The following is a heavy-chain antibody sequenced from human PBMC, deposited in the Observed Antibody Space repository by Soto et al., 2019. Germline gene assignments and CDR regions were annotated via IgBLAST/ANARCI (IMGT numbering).Heavy chain of an antibody. V-gene: IGHV3-30*18. CDR3: AKEHHPPH. Sequence: GGSLRLSCAASGFTFSSYGMHWVRQAPGKGLEWVAVISYDGSNKYYADSVKGRFTISRDNSKNTLYLQMSSLRDEDTAVYYCAKEHHPPHWGQGTLVTVSS. CDR2: ISYDGSNK. J-gene: IGHJ4*02. CDR1: GFTFSSYG.